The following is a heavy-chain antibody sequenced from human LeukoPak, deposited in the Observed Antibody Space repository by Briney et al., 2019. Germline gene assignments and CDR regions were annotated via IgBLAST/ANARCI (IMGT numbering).Heavy chain of an antibody. Sequence: GGSLRRSCAASGFTFSGYSMNWVRQAPGKGLEWVSSISRSATYLYYADSLQGRFTVSRDDAKSSLYLQMNSLSAEDTAVYYCARSVYIVVEYYFDCWGQGALVTVSS. CDR1: GFTFSGYS. D-gene: IGHD2-15*01. CDR3: ARSVYIVVEYYFDC. CDR2: ISRSATYL. J-gene: IGHJ4*02. V-gene: IGHV3-21*01.